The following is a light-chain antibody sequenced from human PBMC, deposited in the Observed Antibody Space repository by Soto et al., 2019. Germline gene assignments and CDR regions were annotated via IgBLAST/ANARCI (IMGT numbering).Light chain of an antibody. J-gene: IGLJ3*02. CDR3: SSHAGIINVV. Sequence: QSALTQTPSASGSPGQSVTISCTGTSSDVGGYNYVSWYQQHPGKAPKLMIYEVTKRPSGVPDRFSGSKSGNTASLTVSGLLAEDEDDYYCSSHAGIINVVFGGGTKLTVL. V-gene: IGLV2-8*01. CDR1: SSDVGGYNY. CDR2: EVT.